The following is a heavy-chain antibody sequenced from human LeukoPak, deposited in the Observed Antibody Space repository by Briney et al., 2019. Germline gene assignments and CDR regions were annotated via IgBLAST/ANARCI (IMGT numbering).Heavy chain of an antibody. CDR1: GGSISSYS. CDR3: ARGLSSYYYYTMDV. Sequence: PSETLSLTCTVSGGSISSYSWSWIRQPPGKGLEWIGYIYYSGSSDYDPSLKSRVTISVDTSKNQFSLKLSSVTAADTAVYYCARGLSSYYYYTMDVWGQETTVTVSS. D-gene: IGHD2/OR15-2a*01. V-gene: IGHV4-59*01. J-gene: IGHJ6*02. CDR2: IYYSGSS.